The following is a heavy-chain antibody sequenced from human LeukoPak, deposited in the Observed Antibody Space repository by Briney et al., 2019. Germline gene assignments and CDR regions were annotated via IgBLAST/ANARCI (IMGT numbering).Heavy chain of an antibody. J-gene: IGHJ5*02. Sequence: PSETLSLTCTVSGGSISSYYWSWVRQPAGKGLEWIGRIYTSGSTNYNPSLKSRVTMSVDTSKNQFSLKLSSVTAAVTAVYYCARGRKAANKFDWFDPWGQGTLVTVSS. D-gene: IGHD2-15*01. CDR3: ARGRKAANKFDWFDP. CDR2: IYTSGST. CDR1: GGSISSYY. V-gene: IGHV4-4*07.